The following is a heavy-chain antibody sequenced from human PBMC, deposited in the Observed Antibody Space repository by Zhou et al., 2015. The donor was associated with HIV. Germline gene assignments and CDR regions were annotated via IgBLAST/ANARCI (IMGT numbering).Heavy chain of an antibody. D-gene: IGHD3-16*01. CDR1: GGTFSGSD. J-gene: IGHJ2*01. Sequence: LMQSGTEVTQPGSSVKVSCKASGGTFSGSDISWVRQAPGQGLEWMGGITPVLGTSKDAQKFQGRVSITADRSTSTAYMELRSLRFEDTAVYYCARDRGGATRPDWRYFDLWGRGTQVTVSS. V-gene: IGHV1-69*06. CDR2: ITPVLGTS. CDR3: ARDRGGATRPDWRYFDL.